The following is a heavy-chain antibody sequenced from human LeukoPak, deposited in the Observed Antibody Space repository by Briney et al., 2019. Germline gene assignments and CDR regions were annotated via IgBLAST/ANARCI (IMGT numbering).Heavy chain of an antibody. Sequence: SDTLSLTCAVSGDSLSSSNWWGWIRQPPGKGLEWIGHIYYNGNMYFNPSLKSRVSFPVDTSKNQFSLKLSSVAAVDTAVYYCARYRNWLDPWGQGTLVTVSS. CDR1: GDSLSSSNW. CDR3: ARYRNWLDP. J-gene: IGHJ5*02. D-gene: IGHD4-11*01. V-gene: IGHV4-28*05. CDR2: IYYNGNM.